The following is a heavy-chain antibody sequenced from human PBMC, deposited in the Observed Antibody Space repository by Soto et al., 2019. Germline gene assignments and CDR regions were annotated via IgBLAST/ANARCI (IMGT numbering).Heavy chain of an antibody. Sequence: SETLSLTCTVSGGSITSGGYYWSWIRQHPGKGLEWIGYIYYSGFTYYNPSLKSRVTISVDTSKNQFSLKLSSVTAADTAVYYCARVGGPAYYYDSSGYYYVERYFQHWGQGTLVTVSS. D-gene: IGHD3-22*01. V-gene: IGHV4-31*03. CDR1: GGSITSGGYY. CDR2: IYYSGFT. CDR3: ARVGGPAYYYDSSGYYYVERYFQH. J-gene: IGHJ1*01.